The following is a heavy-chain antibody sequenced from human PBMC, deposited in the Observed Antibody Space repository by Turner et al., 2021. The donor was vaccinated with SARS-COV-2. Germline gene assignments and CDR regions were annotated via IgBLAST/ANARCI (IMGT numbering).Heavy chain of an antibody. CDR1: GYTFTSFY. V-gene: IGHV1-46*01. D-gene: IGHD2-8*02. Sequence: QVQLVQSGAEVEKLGASVKVSCKSPGYTFTSFYMHWVRQAPGQGLEWMGIINPSGGSTNYAQKFQGRVTMTRDTSTSTVYMELSSLRSEDTAVYYCASSLPAPGGVPGRLNYWGQGALVTVSS. CDR2: INPSGGST. J-gene: IGHJ4*02. CDR3: ASSLPAPGGVPGRLNY.